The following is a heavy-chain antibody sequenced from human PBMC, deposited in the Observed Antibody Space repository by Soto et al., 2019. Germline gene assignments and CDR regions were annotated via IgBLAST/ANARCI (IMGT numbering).Heavy chain of an antibody. J-gene: IGHJ4*02. V-gene: IGHV3-21*01. D-gene: IGHD2-21*02. CDR3: ARSVVVTAIGCLDY. CDR1: GFTFRSFT. Sequence: GSLRLSCAASGFTFRSFTMNWVRQAPGKGLEWVSTISSNSAYIYYTDALRGRFTISRDNAKNSLYLQMNSLRAEDTAVYYCARSVVVTAIGCLDYWGQGTLVTVSS. CDR2: ISSNSAYI.